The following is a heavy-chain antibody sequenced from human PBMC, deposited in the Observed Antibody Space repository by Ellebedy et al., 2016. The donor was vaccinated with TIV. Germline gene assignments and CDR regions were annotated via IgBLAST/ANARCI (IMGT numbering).Heavy chain of an antibody. CDR1: GFTFSNAW. CDR2: ISGSGGST. V-gene: IGHV3-23*01. CDR3: AKDHSIFGWY. Sequence: GESLKISCAASGFTFSNAWMSWVRQAPGKGLEWVSAISGSGGSTYYADSVKGRFTISRDNSKNTLYLRMNSLRAEDTAVYYCAKDHSIFGWYWGQGTLVTVSS. J-gene: IGHJ4*02. D-gene: IGHD2-21*01.